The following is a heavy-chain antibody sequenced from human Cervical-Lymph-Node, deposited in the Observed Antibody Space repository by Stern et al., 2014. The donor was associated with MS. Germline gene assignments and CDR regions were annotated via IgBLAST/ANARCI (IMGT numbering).Heavy chain of an antibody. CDR3: ARDCSVGNCNLNYNSLSYYYGMDV. D-gene: IGHD2-15*01. Sequence: EVQLVESGGGLVQPGGSLRLSCAASELTFSSYWMSWVRQAPGKGLEWVATIKQDGSEKYYVDSVKGRFTISRDNAKNSLYLQMSSLRDEDTAVYYCARDCSVGNCNLNYNSLSYYYGMDVWGQGTTVTVSS. CDR1: ELTFSSYW. J-gene: IGHJ6*02. CDR2: IKQDGSEK. V-gene: IGHV3-7*01.